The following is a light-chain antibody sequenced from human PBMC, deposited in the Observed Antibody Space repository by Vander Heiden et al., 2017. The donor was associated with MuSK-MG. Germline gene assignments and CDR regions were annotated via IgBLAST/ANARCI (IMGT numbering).Light chain of an antibody. J-gene: IGLJ2*01. V-gene: IGLV3-9*01. Sequence: SYELTQPLSVSVALGQTARITCGGNNIGSKSVHWSQQKPGQAPVLVIYRDSDRPSWIPERFSGSNSGNTATLTISRAQAGDEADYYCQVWDSSTVVFSGGTKLTVL. CDR2: RDS. CDR1: NIGSKS. CDR3: QVWDSSTVV.